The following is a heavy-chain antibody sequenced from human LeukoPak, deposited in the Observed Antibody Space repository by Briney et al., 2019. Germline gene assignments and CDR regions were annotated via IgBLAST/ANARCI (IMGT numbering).Heavy chain of an antibody. V-gene: IGHV3-23*01. D-gene: IGHD6-19*01. CDR1: GFTFGDYA. Sequence: GGSLRLSCTASGFTFGDYAMRWVRQAPGKGLEWVSGISGSGDSIYYADSVKGRFTISRDNSKNTLYLQMNSLRAEDTAVYYCARRSGIAVAGAFDYWGEGTLVTVSS. CDR3: ARRSGIAVAGAFDY. CDR2: ISGSGDSI. J-gene: IGHJ4*02.